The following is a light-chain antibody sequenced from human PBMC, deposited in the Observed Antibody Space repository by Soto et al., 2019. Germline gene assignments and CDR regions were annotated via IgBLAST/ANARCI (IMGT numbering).Light chain of an antibody. CDR1: SSDVGSYDL. CDR3: CSYAGDTTLV. Sequence: QSVLTQPASVSGSPGQSITFSCTGTSSDVGSYDLVSWYQQHPGKAPKLMIYEGSKRPSGVSNRFSGSKSGNTASLTISGLQAEDEANYYCCSYAGDTTLVFGGGTKLTVL. J-gene: IGLJ2*01. V-gene: IGLV2-23*01. CDR2: EGS.